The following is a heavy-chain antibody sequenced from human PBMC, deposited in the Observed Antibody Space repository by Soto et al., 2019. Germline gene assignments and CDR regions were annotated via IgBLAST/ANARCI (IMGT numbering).Heavy chain of an antibody. Sequence: SERLSLTSTVSGASVSSGSYYCSWIRQPPGKGLEWIGSIYYSGTTYYNPSLKSRVTISVDRSKNHFSLKLSSVTAADTAVYYCAREPNYYYGMDVWGQGTTVTVSS. CDR2: IYYSGTT. CDR3: AREPNYYYGMDV. CDR1: GASVSSGSYY. V-gene: IGHV4-39*02. J-gene: IGHJ6*02.